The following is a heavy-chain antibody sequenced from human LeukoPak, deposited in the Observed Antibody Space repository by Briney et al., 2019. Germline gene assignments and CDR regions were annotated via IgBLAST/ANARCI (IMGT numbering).Heavy chain of an antibody. CDR2: INPNRGGT. Sequence: ASVKVPCKASGYTFTGYYMHWVRQAPGQGLEWMGWINPNRGGTNYAQKFQGRVTMTRDTSISTAYMELSRLRSGDTAVYYCARQRGSYNWSYDYWGQGTLVTVSS. J-gene: IGHJ4*02. CDR1: GYTFTGYY. V-gene: IGHV1-2*02. CDR3: ARQRGSYNWSYDY. D-gene: IGHD1-26*01.